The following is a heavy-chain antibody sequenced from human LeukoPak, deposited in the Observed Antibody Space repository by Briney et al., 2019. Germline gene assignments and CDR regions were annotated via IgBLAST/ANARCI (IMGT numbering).Heavy chain of an antibody. CDR2: IYYSGST. CDR1: GGSISSYY. D-gene: IGHD6-19*01. Sequence: SETLSLTCTVSGGSISSYYWSWIRQPPGKGLDWIGYIYYSGSTNYNPSLKSRVTISVDTSKNQFSLKLSSVTAADTAVYYCARLQWRFDPWGQGTLVTVSS. V-gene: IGHV4-59*08. CDR3: ARLQWRFDP. J-gene: IGHJ5*02.